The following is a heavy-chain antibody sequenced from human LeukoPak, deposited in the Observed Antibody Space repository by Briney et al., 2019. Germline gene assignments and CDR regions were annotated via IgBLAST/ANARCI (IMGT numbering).Heavy chain of an antibody. CDR3: ANTAGYKVY. Sequence: GGSLRLSCAASGFTFSSYEMNWVRQAPGKGLEWVSYISSSSSTIYYADSVKGRFTISRDNAENSLYLQMNSLRAEDTAVYYCANTAGYKVYWGQGTLVTVSS. CDR2: ISSSSSTI. V-gene: IGHV3-48*01. CDR1: GFTFSSYE. D-gene: IGHD1-14*01. J-gene: IGHJ4*02.